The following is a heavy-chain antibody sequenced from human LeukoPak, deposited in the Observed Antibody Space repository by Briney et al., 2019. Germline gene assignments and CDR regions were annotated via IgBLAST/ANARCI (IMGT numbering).Heavy chain of an antibody. V-gene: IGHV1-69*13. D-gene: IGHD6-6*01. CDR2: IIPIFGTA. CDR1: GYTLTELS. J-gene: IGHJ6*02. Sequence: SVKVSCKVSGYTLTELSMHWVRQAPGKGLEWMGGIIPIFGTANYAQKFQGRVTITADESTSTAYMELSSLRSEDTAVYYCARERVYSSSSRTYYYYGMDVWGQGTTVTVSS. CDR3: ARERVYSSSSRTYYYYGMDV.